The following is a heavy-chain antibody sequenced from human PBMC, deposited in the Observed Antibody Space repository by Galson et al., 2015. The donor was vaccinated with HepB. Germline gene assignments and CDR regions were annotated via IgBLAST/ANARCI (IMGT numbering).Heavy chain of an antibody. CDR3: AKDWGLGV. CDR1: GFLFNVEA. Sequence: SLRLSCAASGFLFNVEAMYWVRRAPDKGLEFVAATSYDDNTKYYADSVRGRFAISRDNSKNTLYLQMNSLRLEDTGLYYCAKDWGLGVWGQGTTVTASS. D-gene: IGHD3/OR15-3a*01. CDR2: TSYDDNTK. J-gene: IGHJ6*02. V-gene: IGHV3-30*09.